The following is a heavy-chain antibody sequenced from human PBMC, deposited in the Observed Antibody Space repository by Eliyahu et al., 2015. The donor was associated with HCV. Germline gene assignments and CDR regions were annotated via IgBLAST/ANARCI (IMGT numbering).Heavy chain of an antibody. V-gene: IGHV4-59*01. J-gene: IGHJ5*02. CDR1: GGSITTXY. Sequence: QVQLQESGPGLVKPSETLSLTCXVSGGSITTXYWSWIRQPPGKGLEWIGYIHYSGSTNYNPSLKSRVTISVDSSKNQFSLNLTSVTAADTAMYYCASGGGGIAVTGTGGWFDPWGQGTLVTVSS. CDR3: ASGGGGIAVTGTGGWFDP. D-gene: IGHD6-19*01. CDR2: IHYSGST.